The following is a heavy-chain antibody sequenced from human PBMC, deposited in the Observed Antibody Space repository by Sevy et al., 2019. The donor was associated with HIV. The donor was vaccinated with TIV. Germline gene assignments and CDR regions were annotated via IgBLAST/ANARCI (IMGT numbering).Heavy chain of an antibody. CDR2: ISYDGSNK. D-gene: IGHD6-25*01. CDR3: AKGAADYYYYGMDV. J-gene: IGHJ6*02. V-gene: IGHV3-30*18. CDR1: GFTFSSYG. Sequence: GESLKISCAASGFTFSSYGMHWVRQAPGKGLEWVAAISYDGSNKYYADSVKGRFTISRDNSKNTLYLQMNSLRAEDTAVYYCAKGAADYYYYGMDVWGQGTTVTVSS.